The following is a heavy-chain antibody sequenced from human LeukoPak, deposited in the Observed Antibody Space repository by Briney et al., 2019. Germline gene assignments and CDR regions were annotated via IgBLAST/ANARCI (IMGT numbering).Heavy chain of an antibody. J-gene: IGHJ4*02. CDR3: ARLPTYYYDSGGYYFDY. V-gene: IGHV4-4*07. CDR1: GGSISSYY. D-gene: IGHD3-22*01. Sequence: SETLSLTCTVSGGSISSYYWGWIPQPAGEGLEGIWRIYTSGSTNYNPSLKSRVTMSVDTSKNQFSLKLSSVTAADTAVYYCARLPTYYYDSGGYYFDYWGQGTLVTVSS. CDR2: IYTSGST.